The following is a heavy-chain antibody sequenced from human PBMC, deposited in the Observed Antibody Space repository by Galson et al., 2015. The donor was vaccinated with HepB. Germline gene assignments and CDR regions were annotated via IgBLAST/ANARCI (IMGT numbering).Heavy chain of an antibody. CDR1: GFTFSSYG. J-gene: IGHJ4*02. CDR2: IRYDGSNK. CDR3: AKGDDLNYYDSSGYSQFDY. V-gene: IGHV3-30*02. D-gene: IGHD3-22*01. Sequence: SLRLSCAASGFTFSSYGMHWVRQAPGKGLEWVAFIRYDGSNKYYADSVKGRFTISRDNSKNTLYLQMDSLRAEDTAVYYCAKGDDLNYYDSSGYSQFDYWGQGTLVTVSS.